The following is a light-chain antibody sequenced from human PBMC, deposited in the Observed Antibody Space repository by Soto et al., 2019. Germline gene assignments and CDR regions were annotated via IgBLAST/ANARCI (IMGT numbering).Light chain of an antibody. V-gene: IGKV1-5*01. CDR1: QSISSW. CDR2: DAS. J-gene: IGKJ4*01. CDR3: QQYNSYKGLT. Sequence: DIQMTQSPSTLSASLGDRVTITCGASQSISSWLAWYQQKPGKAPKLLIYDASSLESGVPSRFSGSGSGTEFTLTISSLQHDDFANDYCQQYNSYKGLTFGGGTKVDIK.